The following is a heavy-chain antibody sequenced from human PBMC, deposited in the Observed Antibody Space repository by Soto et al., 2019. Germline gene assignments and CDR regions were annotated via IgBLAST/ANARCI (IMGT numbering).Heavy chain of an antibody. CDR3: TTALGYSGYDWPFDY. V-gene: IGHV3-15*01. Sequence: VGSLRLSCAASGFTFSNAWMSWVRQAPGKGLEWVGRIKSKTDGGTTDYAAPVKGRFTISRDDSKNTLYLQMNSLKTEDTAVYYCTTALGYSGYDWPFDYWGQGTLVTVSS. D-gene: IGHD5-12*01. CDR1: GFTFSNAW. CDR2: IKSKTDGGTT. J-gene: IGHJ4*02.